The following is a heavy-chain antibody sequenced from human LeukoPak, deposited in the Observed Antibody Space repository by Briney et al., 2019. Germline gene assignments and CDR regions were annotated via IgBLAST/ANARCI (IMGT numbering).Heavy chain of an antibody. CDR1: GGSISNYY. CDR3: ARDFLFDY. V-gene: IGHV4-59*12. J-gene: IGHJ4*02. Sequence: SETLSLTCNVSGGSISNYYWSWIRQPPGKGLEWIGYIHHSGITNYNPSLKSRVTMSVDTSKNQFSLKLSSVTAADTAVYYCARDFLFDYWGQGTLVTVSS. CDR2: IHHSGIT.